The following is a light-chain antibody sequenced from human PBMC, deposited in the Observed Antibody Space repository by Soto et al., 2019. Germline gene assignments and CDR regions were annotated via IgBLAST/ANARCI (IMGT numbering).Light chain of an antibody. Sequence: EIVMTQSPATLSVSPGERATLSCRASQSVSSNLAWYQQKPGQAPRLLIYGAYTRATGIQDRFSGSGSGTDFTLTIRRLEPEDFAVYYCQQYGSSPLTFGGGTKVDI. CDR3: QQYGSSPLT. CDR1: QSVSSN. CDR2: GAY. J-gene: IGKJ4*01. V-gene: IGKV3-20*01.